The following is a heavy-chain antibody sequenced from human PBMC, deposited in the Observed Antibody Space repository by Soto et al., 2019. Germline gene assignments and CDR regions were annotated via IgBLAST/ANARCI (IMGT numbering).Heavy chain of an antibody. CDR1: GFSFSTYG. V-gene: IGHV3-23*01. CDR3: AKWNGYGDH. J-gene: IGHJ4*02. D-gene: IGHD1-1*01. Sequence: EVQLSESGGGLVQPGGSLRLSCAVSGFSFSTYGVTWVRQAPGKGLEWVGGVSGGSGTTHYADSVKGRFTITGDNSKNTVYLQMNCLRVEDTAVYYCAKWNGYGDHWGQGTLVIVSS. CDR2: VSGGSGTT.